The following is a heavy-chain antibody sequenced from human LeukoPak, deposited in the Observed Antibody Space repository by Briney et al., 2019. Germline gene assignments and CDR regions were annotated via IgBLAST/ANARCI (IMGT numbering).Heavy chain of an antibody. CDR2: INPNSGGT. J-gene: IGHJ1*01. D-gene: IGHD2-21*01. Sequence: GASVKVSCKASGYTFTGYYMHWVRQAPGQGLEWMGWINPNSGGTNYAQKFQGRVTMTRDTSISTAYMELSRLRYDDTAVYYCARPDCGGDCRLIQYWGQGTLVTVSS. CDR3: ARPDCGGDCRLIQY. CDR1: GYTFTGYY. V-gene: IGHV1-2*02.